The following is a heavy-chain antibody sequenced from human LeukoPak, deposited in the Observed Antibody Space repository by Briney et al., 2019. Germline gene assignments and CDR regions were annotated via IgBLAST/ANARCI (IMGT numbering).Heavy chain of an antibody. CDR2: IRYDGSNK. CDR1: GFTFSSYG. D-gene: IGHD1-26*01. CDR3: AKAVGSYLTDRLFDY. V-gene: IGHV3-30*02. Sequence: GGSLRLSCAASGFTFSSYGMHWVRQAPGKGLEWVAFIRYDGSNKYYADSVKGRFTISRDNSKNTLYLQMNSLRAEDTAVYYCAKAVGSYLTDRLFDYWGQGTLVTVSS. J-gene: IGHJ4*02.